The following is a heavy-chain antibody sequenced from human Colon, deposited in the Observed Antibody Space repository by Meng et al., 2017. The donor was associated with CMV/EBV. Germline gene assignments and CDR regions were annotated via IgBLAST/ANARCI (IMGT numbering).Heavy chain of an antibody. CDR1: GFTFSSYA. CDR2: IYSGDSST. V-gene: IGHV3-23*03. CDR3: AKDMRRYCSSTSCYIFDY. D-gene: IGHD2-2*02. Sequence: GESLKISCAASGFTFSSYAMNWVRQAPGKGLEWVSVIYSGDSSTYYADSVRGRFTISRDNAKNSLYLQMNSLRAEDTALYYCAKDMRRYCSSTSCYIFDYWGQGTLVTVSS. J-gene: IGHJ4*02.